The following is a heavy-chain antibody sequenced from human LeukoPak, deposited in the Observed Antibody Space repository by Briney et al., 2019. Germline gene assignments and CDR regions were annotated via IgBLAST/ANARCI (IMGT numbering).Heavy chain of an antibody. CDR1: GFTSSDYY. V-gene: IGHV3-11*04. CDR3: ARSGYSWNDVIFFDY. D-gene: IGHD1-1*01. J-gene: IGHJ4*02. CDR2: ISSSGSTI. Sequence: GGSLRLSCAASGFTSSDYYMSWIRQAPGKGLEWVSYISSSGSTIYYADSVKGRFTISRDNAKNSLYLQMNSLRAEDTAVYYCARSGYSWNDVIFFDYWGQGTLVTVSS.